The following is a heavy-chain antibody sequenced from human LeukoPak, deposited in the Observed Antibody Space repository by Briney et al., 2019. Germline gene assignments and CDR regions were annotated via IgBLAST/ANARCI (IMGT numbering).Heavy chain of an antibody. Sequence: PGGSLRLSCAASGFTFSDYYMSWIRQAPGKGLEWVSYISSSGSTMYYADSVKGRFTISRDNAKNSLYLQMNSLRAEDTAVYYCARVPPYCSGGSCYSDYWGQGTLVTVSS. V-gene: IGHV3-11*01. CDR1: GFTFSDYY. J-gene: IGHJ4*02. CDR3: ARVPPYCSGGSCYSDY. D-gene: IGHD2-15*01. CDR2: ISSSGSTM.